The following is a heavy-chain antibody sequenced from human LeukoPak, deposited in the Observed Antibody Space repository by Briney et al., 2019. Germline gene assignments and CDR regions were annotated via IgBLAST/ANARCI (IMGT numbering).Heavy chain of an antibody. D-gene: IGHD1-1*01. J-gene: IGHJ5*02. V-gene: IGHV3-11*06. CDR1: GFSFSTYD. CDR3: ARGGRNDLRSWFDP. CDR2: ISSSRSDYR. Sequence: GGSLTLSCAAAGFSFSTYDMIWIRQAPGRGLEWVSHISSSRSDYRRYAESVRGRFTISRDNAKNSVYLEMNGMTKNDTAVYYCARGGRNDLRSWFDPWGQGTVVTVSS.